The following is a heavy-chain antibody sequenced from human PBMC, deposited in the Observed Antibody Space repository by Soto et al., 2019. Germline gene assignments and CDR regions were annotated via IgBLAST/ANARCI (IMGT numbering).Heavy chain of an antibody. D-gene: IGHD3-22*01. CDR1: GYSISSGYY. CDR2: IYYSGST. V-gene: IGHV4-61*01. CDR3: ARAPSWLFLPHPPNYYYYYGRDV. J-gene: IGHJ6*04. Sequence: SETLSLTCAVSGYSISSGYYWSWIRQPPGKGLEWIGYIYYSGSTNYNPSLKSRVTISVDTSKNQFSLKLSSVTAADTAVYYCARAPSWLFLPHPPNYYYYYGRDVWGKGTTVTVSS.